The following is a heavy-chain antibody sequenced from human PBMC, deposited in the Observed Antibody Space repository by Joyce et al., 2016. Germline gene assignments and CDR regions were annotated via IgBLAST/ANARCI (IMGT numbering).Heavy chain of an antibody. V-gene: IGHV4-59*01. D-gene: IGHD3/OR15-3a*01. CDR3: ARGRNTNYDFWNYYYFDY. CDR1: GVSISSYY. CDR2: IYNSGST. J-gene: IGHJ4*02. Sequence: QVQLQESGPGLVKPSETLSLTCTVSGVSISSYYWNWIRQPPGKGLEWIGDIYNSGSTNYNPSLKSRVTISIDTSKNQVTLKLTSVTAADTAVYYCARGRNTNYDFWNYYYFDYWGQGILVTVSS.